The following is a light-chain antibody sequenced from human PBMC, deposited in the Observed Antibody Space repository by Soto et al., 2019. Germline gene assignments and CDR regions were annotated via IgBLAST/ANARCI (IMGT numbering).Light chain of an antibody. CDR2: GAS. CDR1: QSVSSN. V-gene: IGKV3-15*01. CDR3: QEYNNWHPIT. J-gene: IGKJ4*01. Sequence: EIVMTQSPATLSVSPGESATISCRASQSVSSNLAWYQQKPGQAPRLLIYGASTRATGIPARFSGSQSGTEFTLTISSLQSEDFAVYYCQEYNNWHPITFGGGTKVDI.